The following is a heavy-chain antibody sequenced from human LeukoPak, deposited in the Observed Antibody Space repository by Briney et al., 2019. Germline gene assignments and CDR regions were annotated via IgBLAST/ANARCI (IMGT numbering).Heavy chain of an antibody. J-gene: IGHJ6*02. CDR2: IIPIFGTA. Sequence: SVKVSCNASGGTFSSYAISWVRQAPGQGLEWMGGIIPIFGTANYAQKFQGRVTITADESTSTAYMELSSLRSEDTAVYYCASTYYYGSGRTGNYYYHYGQDVWGQGTTVTVSS. CDR1: GGTFSSYA. D-gene: IGHD3-10*01. V-gene: IGHV1-69*01. CDR3: ASTYYYGSGRTGNYYYHYGQDV.